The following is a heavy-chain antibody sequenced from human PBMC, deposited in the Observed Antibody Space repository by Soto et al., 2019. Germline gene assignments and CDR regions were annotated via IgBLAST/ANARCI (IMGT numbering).Heavy chain of an antibody. V-gene: IGHV4-39*01. CDR3: ARNSYYEGRYYFDY. J-gene: IGHJ4*02. CDR1: GGSISSSSYY. Sequence: SETLSLTCTVSGGSISSSSYYWGWIRQPPGKGLEWIGSIYYSGSTYYNPSLKSRVTISVDTSKNQFSLKLSSVTAADTAVYYCARNSYYEGRYYFDYWGQGTLVTVSS. CDR2: IYYSGST. D-gene: IGHD3-22*01.